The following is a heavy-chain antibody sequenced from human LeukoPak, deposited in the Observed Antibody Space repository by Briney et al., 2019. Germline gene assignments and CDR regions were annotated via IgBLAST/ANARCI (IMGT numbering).Heavy chain of an antibody. D-gene: IGHD3-10*01. CDR2: INHSGST. CDR3: ARGARGSGSYYGY. Sequence: SETLSLTCAVYGGSFNGYYWSWIRQPPGKGLEWIGEINHSGSTNYSPSLKSRVTLSVDTSKNQFSLKLSSVTAADTAVYYCARGARGSGSYYGYWGQGTLVTVSS. J-gene: IGHJ4*02. CDR1: GGSFNGYY. V-gene: IGHV4-34*01.